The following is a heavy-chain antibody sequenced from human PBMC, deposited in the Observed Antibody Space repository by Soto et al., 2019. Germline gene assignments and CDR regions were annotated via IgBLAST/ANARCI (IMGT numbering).Heavy chain of an antibody. CDR2: ICTYNGNT. V-gene: IGHV1-18*01. CDR1: GYTFTMYG. D-gene: IGHD6-13*01. J-gene: IGHJ4*02. CDR3: ARSPYTNSWYYFDY. Sequence: QVQLVQSGAEVKKPGASVKVSCKTSGYTFTMYGISWVRQAPEQGLEWMGWICTYNGNTNSAQKFQGRVTMTTDTSTSTAYMELRSLRSDDTAVYYCARSPYTNSWYYFDYWGQGTLVTVSS.